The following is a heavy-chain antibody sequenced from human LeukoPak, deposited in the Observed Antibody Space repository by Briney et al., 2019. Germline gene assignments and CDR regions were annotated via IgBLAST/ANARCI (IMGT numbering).Heavy chain of an antibody. CDR3: VRHSVLGVDY. V-gene: IGHV3-74*01. Sequence: GGSLRLSCAASGVTFSRYRMNWVRQAPGKGLGWGSRVNSDGSSTNYVDSVRGRFTISRDNAKNTLYLQMSRRRDETTGDYFCVRHSVLGVDYWGQGTLVTVSS. CDR1: GVTFSRYR. D-gene: IGHD3-10*01. J-gene: IGHJ4*02. CDR2: VNSDGSST.